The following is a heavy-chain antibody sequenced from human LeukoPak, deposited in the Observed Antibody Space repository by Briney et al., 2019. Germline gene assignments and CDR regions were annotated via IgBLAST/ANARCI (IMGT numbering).Heavy chain of an antibody. CDR2: INPSGGST. CDR1: GYTFTSYY. CDR3: AAYYYDSSGYYPGLDY. D-gene: IGHD3-22*01. Sequence: ASVKVSCKASGYTFTSYYMHWVRQAPGQGLEWMGIINPSGGSTSYAQKFQGRVTITADKSTSTAYMELSSLRSEDTAVYYCAAYYYDSSGYYPGLDYWGQGTLVTVSS. J-gene: IGHJ4*02. V-gene: IGHV1-46*01.